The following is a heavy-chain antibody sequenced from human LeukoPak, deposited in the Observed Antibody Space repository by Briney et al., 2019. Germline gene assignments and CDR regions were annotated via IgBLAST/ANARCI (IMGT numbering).Heavy chain of an antibody. CDR3: ARDYDY. CDR2: IKQDGSEK. V-gene: IGHV3-7*03. CDR1: GFTFSSYW. Sequence: GGSLRLSCAASGFTFSSYWTSWVRQAPGKGLEWVANIKQDGSEKYYVDSVKGRFTISRDNAKNSLYLQMNSLRAEDTAVYYCARDYDYWGQGTLVTVSS. J-gene: IGHJ4*02.